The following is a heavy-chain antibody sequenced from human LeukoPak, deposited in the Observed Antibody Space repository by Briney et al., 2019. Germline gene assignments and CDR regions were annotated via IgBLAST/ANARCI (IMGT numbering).Heavy chain of an antibody. CDR1: GGSFSGYY. D-gene: IGHD3-9*01. Sequence: PSETLSLTCAVYGGSFSGYYWSWLRQPPGKGLEWIGEINHSGSTNYNPSLKSRVTISVDTSKNQFSLKLSSVTAADTAVYYCARTNKYYDILTGYPGRYYFDYWGQGTLVTVSS. J-gene: IGHJ4*02. V-gene: IGHV4-34*01. CDR2: INHSGST. CDR3: ARTNKYYDILTGYPGRYYFDY.